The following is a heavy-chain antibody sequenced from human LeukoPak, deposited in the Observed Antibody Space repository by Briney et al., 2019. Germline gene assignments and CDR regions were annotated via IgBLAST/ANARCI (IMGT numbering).Heavy chain of an antibody. J-gene: IGHJ4*02. V-gene: IGHV3-64D*06. D-gene: IGHD5-12*01. CDR3: VQDWVATVVAPRHFDF. Sequence: PGGSLRLSCSGSGFTFSSHAMHWVRQAPGKGLEYVSGISGSGGSTNYADSVKGRFSISRDNSKNTLYLQMSSLRDEDTAVYFRVQDWVATVVAPRHFDFWGLGTLVTVSS. CDR1: GFTFSSHA. CDR2: ISGSGGST.